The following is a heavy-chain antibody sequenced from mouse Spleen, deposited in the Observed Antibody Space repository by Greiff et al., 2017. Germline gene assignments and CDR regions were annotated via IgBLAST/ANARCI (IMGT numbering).Heavy chain of an antibody. CDR2: INPNNGGT. V-gene: IGHV1-26*01. CDR1: GYTFTDYY. Sequence: EVQLQQSGPELVKPGASVKISCKASGYTFTDYYMNWVKQSHGKSLEWIGDINPNNGGTSYNQKFKGKATLTVDKSSSTAYMELRSLTSEDSAVYYCARETGTAWFAYWGQGTLVTVSA. D-gene: IGHD4-1*01. J-gene: IGHJ3*01. CDR3: ARETGTAWFAY.